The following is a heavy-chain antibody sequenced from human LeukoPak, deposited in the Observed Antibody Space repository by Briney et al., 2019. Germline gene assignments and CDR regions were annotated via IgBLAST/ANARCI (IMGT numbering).Heavy chain of an antibody. J-gene: IGHJ4*02. CDR1: GFTFSSYS. CDR3: AREWAIVALDY. Sequence: PGGSLRLSCAASGFTFSSYSMNWVRQAPGKGLEWVSYISSSSSTIYYADSVKGRFTISRDNAKNSLYLQMNSPRAEDTAVYYCAREWAIVALDYWGQGTLVTVSS. V-gene: IGHV3-48*01. D-gene: IGHD5-12*01. CDR2: ISSSSSTI.